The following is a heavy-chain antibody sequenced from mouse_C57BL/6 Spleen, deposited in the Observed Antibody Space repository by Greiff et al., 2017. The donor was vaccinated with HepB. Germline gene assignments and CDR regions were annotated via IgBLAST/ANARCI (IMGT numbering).Heavy chain of an antibody. Sequence: QVQLQQSGAELARPGASVKLSCKASGYTFTSYGISWVKQRTGQGLEWIGEIYPRSGNTYYNEKFKGKATLTADKSSSTAYMELRSLTSEDSAVYFCARGTMVRGYAMDYWGQGTSVTVSS. CDR2: IYPRSGNT. J-gene: IGHJ4*01. CDR3: ARGTMVRGYAMDY. V-gene: IGHV1-81*01. D-gene: IGHD2-2*01. CDR1: GYTFTSYG.